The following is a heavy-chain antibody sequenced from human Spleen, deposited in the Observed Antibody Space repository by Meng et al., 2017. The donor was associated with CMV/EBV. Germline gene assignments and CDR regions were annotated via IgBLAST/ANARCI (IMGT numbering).Heavy chain of an antibody. CDR2: INPNSGGT. CDR1: GYTFTSYG. Sequence: ASVKVSCKASGYTFTSYGISWVRQAPGQGLEWMGWINPNSGGTNYAQRFQGRVTMTRDTSISTAYMELSRLRYDDTAVYYCARDSEWFGVANYFDYWGQGALVTVSS. CDR3: ARDSEWFGVANYFDY. V-gene: IGHV1-2*02. D-gene: IGHD3-3*01. J-gene: IGHJ4*02.